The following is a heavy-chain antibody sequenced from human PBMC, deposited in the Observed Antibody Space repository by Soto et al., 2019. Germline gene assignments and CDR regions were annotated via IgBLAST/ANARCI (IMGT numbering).Heavy chain of an antibody. Sequence: SETLSLTCAVSGGSISSSNWWSWVRQPPGKGLEWIGEIYHSGSTNYNPSLKSRVTISVDKSKNQFSLKLSSVTAADTAVYYCARLAPDCSSTSCYGEGYYFDYWGQGTLVTVSS. CDR1: GGSISSSNW. D-gene: IGHD2-2*01. J-gene: IGHJ4*02. CDR2: IYHSGST. CDR3: ARLAPDCSSTSCYGEGYYFDY. V-gene: IGHV4-4*02.